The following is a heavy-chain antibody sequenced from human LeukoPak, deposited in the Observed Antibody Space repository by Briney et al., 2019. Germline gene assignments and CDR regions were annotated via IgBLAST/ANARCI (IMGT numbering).Heavy chain of an antibody. V-gene: IGHV3-48*03. CDR1: GFTFSSYE. D-gene: IGHD2/OR15-2a*01. CDR3: ARRLYIVRGAFDI. Sequence: QPGGSLRLSCAASGFTFSSYEMNWVRQAPGKGLEWVSYISSSGSTIYYADSVKGRFTISRDNSKNTVHLQMNNLRAEDTAMYFCARRLYIVRGAFDIWGQGTMVTVSS. CDR2: ISSSGSTI. J-gene: IGHJ3*02.